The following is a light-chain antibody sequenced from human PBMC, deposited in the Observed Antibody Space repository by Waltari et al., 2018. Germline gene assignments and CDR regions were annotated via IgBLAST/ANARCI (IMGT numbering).Light chain of an antibody. CDR3: AAWDDSVDGVV. J-gene: IGLJ2*01. CDR2: SNN. V-gene: IGLV1-44*01. Sequence: QSVLTQPPSASGTPGQRVTISCSGSSSNIGSNTVNWYQQLPGTAPKLLIYSNNQRRPGLTHRFSGSKSGASATLAISGRRSDDEADYYCAAWDDSVDGVVFGGGTKQTGL. CDR1: SSNIGSNT.